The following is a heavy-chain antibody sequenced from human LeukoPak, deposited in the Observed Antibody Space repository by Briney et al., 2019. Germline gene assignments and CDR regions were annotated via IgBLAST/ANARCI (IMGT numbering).Heavy chain of an antibody. Sequence: PSETLSLTCAVYGGSFSGYYWSWIRQPPGKGLEWIGEINHSGSTNYNPSLKSRVTISVDTSKNQFSLKLSSVTAADTAVYYCARDRPYSGGTPHAFDIWGQGTMVTVSS. CDR3: ARDRPYSGGTPHAFDI. J-gene: IGHJ3*02. V-gene: IGHV4-34*01. CDR1: GGSFSGYY. D-gene: IGHD1-26*01. CDR2: INHSGST.